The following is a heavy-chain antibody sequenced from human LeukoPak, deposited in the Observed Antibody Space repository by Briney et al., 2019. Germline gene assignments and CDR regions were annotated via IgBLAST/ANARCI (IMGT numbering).Heavy chain of an antibody. CDR3: ARYPYYYDSSGYGAFDD. CDR1: GFSFSVSW. CDR2: IKYDGNEK. J-gene: IGHJ4*02. Sequence: PGGSLRLSCAASGFSFSVSWMSWIRQAPGKGLEWVANIKYDGNEKYYVDSVKGRFTISRDNAKNSVYLQMNSLRAEDTALYYCARYPYYYDSSGYGAFDDWGQGTLVTVSS. D-gene: IGHD3-22*01. V-gene: IGHV3-7*03.